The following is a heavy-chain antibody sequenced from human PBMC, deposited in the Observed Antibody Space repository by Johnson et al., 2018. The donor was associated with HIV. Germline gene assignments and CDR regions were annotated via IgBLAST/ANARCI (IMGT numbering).Heavy chain of an antibody. CDR3: ARDLRGAIWHDVFDI. CDR1: GFTFSDYY. V-gene: IGHV3-11*04. Sequence: QVQLVESGGGLVQPGGSLGLSCAASGFTFSDYYMTWIRQAPGKGLEWVSYISSSGNTIYYADSVQGRFTISRDNAKNSLYLQMNSLRDEDTAVYYCARDLRGAIWHDVFDIWGQGTKVTVST. D-gene: IGHD3-16*02. CDR2: ISSSGNTI. J-gene: IGHJ3*02.